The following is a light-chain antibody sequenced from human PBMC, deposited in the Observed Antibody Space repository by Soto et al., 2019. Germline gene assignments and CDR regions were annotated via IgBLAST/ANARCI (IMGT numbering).Light chain of an antibody. CDR2: DAS. CDR3: QQRSNWPLT. Sequence: EIVLTQSPATLSLSPGERATLSCRASQSVSSYLAWYQQKPGQAPRLLIYDASNRATGIPARFSGSGSRTGFTLTISSLVPEDFAVYYCQQRSNWPLTFGGGTKVEIK. J-gene: IGKJ4*01. V-gene: IGKV3-11*01. CDR1: QSVSSY.